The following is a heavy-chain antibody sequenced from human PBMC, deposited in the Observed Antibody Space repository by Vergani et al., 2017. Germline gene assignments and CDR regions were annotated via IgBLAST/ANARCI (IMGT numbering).Heavy chain of an antibody. D-gene: IGHD6-19*01. V-gene: IGHV3-23*01. CDR3: ARDGSTSGWYWGWFDP. Sequence: EVQLLESGGGLVQPGGSLRLSCAASGFTFSSYAMSWVRQAPGKGLEWVSAISGSGGSTYYADSVKGRFTISRDNSKNTLYLQMNSLRAEDTAVYYCARDGSTSGWYWGWFDPWGQGTLVTVSS. J-gene: IGHJ5*02. CDR1: GFTFSSYA. CDR2: ISGSGGST.